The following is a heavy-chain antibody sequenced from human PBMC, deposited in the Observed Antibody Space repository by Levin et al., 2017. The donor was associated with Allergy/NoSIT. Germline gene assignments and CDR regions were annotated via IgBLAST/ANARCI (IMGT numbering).Heavy chain of an antibody. J-gene: IGHJ3*02. V-gene: IGHV3-23*01. Sequence: GGSLRLSCAASGFTFSSYAMSWVRQAPGKGLEWLSAISGSGGGTYYADSVKGRFTISRDNSKNTLYLQMNSLRAEDTAVYNCAKGGLWDAFDIWGQGTMVTVSS. CDR1: GFTFSSYA. CDR2: ISGSGGGT. D-gene: IGHD3-16*01. CDR3: AKGGLWDAFDI.